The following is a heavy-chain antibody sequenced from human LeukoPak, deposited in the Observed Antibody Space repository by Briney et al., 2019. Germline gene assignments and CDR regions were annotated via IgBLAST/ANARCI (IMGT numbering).Heavy chain of an antibody. CDR3: AKDSSSYDWGYMDV. D-gene: IGHD3-9*01. CDR1: GFTFSTYA. CDR2: IGGSDSRT. J-gene: IGHJ6*03. Sequence: GGSLRLSCAASGFTFSTYAMTWVRQAPGKGLEWVSIIGGSDSRTYYAASVKARFTISRDNSKNTLYLQMNSLRAEDTAVYYCAKDSSSYDWGYMDVWGKGTTVIVSS. V-gene: IGHV3-23*01.